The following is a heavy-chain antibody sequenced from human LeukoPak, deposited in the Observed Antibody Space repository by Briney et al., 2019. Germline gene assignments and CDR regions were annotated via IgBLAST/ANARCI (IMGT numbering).Heavy chain of an antibody. CDR3: VRANGGIRYFDWYNWFDP. Sequence: NSGGTLRLSCAASGFTFSSYAMSWIRQAPGKGLEWVSYSSSSSSYTNYADSVKGRFTISTDNAKNSLYLQMNSPGAAVNDVYYCVRANGGIRYFDWYNWFDPWGQGTLVTVSS. CDR2: SSSSSSYT. D-gene: IGHD3-9*01. J-gene: IGHJ5*02. CDR1: GFTFSSYA. V-gene: IGHV3-11*05.